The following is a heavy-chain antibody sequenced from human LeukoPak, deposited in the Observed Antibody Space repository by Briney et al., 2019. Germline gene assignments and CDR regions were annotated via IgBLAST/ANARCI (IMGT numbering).Heavy chain of an antibody. V-gene: IGHV6-1*01. J-gene: IGHJ4*02. CDR3: ARGIYSIGFDY. CDR1: GDSVSSNTAT. Sequence: SHTLSLTCAISGDSVSSNTATWSWIRLSPSRGLEWLGRTYYRSKWSNEYAVTVKSRTTINSDTSKNQFSLQLNSLTPEDTAVYYCARGIYSIGFDYWGQGSLVSVSS. D-gene: IGHD5-12*01. CDR2: TYYRSKWSN.